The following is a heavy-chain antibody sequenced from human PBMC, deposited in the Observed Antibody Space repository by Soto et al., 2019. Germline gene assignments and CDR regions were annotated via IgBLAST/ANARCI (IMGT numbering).Heavy chain of an antibody. Sequence: LRLSCAASGFTFSSYWMSWVRQAPGKGLDWVANIKQDGSEKYYVDSVKGRFTISRDNAKNSLYLQMNSLRAEDTAVYYCARDSDDFRSGLPYNWFDPWGQGTLVPVCS. D-gene: IGHD3-3*01. J-gene: IGHJ5*02. CDR1: GFTFSSYW. CDR2: IKQDGSEK. CDR3: ARDSDDFRSGLPYNWFDP. V-gene: IGHV3-7*01.